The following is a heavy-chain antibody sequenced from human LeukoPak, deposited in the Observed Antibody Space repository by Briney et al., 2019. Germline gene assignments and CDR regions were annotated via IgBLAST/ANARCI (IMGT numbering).Heavy chain of an antibody. V-gene: IGHV1-2*02. D-gene: IGHD6-6*01. Sequence: GASVKVSCKASGYTFTGYYMHWVRQAPGQGLEWMGWINPNSGGTNYAQKFQGRVTMTRDTSISTAYMELSRLRSDDTAVYYCARVKGIAARPAPDPFDYWGQGTLVTVSS. J-gene: IGHJ4*02. CDR3: ARVKGIAARPAPDPFDY. CDR1: GYTFTGYY. CDR2: INPNSGGT.